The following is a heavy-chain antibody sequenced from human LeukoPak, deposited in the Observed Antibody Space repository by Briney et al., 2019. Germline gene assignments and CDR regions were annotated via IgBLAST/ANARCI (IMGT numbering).Heavy chain of an antibody. Sequence: GRSLRLSCVASGFTLSNYYMHWVRQAPGKGLEWVAIISDDGERKFYADSVRGRITISRDKSKNTLFLQMNSLRADDTAVYFCAKDLSGHWCIDYWGQGTLVTVSS. CDR3: AKDLSGHWCIDY. J-gene: IGHJ4*02. CDR2: ISDDGERK. CDR1: GFTLSNYY. D-gene: IGHD4/OR15-4a*01. V-gene: IGHV3-30*18.